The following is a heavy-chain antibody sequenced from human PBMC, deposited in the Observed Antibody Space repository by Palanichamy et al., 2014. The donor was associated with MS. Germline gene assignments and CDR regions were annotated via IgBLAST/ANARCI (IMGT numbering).Heavy chain of an antibody. D-gene: IGHD4-17*01. CDR3: TRDPAGSDYGCWFDS. Sequence: GGLVQPGGSLRLSCVASGFTFSNYWMHWVRQVPGKGPVWVSRINSDGKRISYADSVKGRFTISRDNAKNTLYMQMNSLRAEDTAVYYCTRDPAGSDYGCWFDSWGQGTLVTVSS. CDR2: INSDGKRI. CDR1: GFTFSNYW. J-gene: IGHJ5*01. V-gene: IGHV3-74*01.